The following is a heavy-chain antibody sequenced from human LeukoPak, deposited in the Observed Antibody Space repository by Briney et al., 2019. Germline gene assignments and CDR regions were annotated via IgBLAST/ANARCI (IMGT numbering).Heavy chain of an antibody. D-gene: IGHD4-17*01. CDR3: AKDRYGDYSFDY. CDR1: GFTFTIYD. J-gene: IGHJ4*02. V-gene: IGHV3-23*01. Sequence: PGGSLRLSCAASGFTFTIYDMSWVRQAPGKGLEWVSSISGSGSSTYYAESVKGRFTISRDNSKNTLYLQMNSLRVEDTAVYYCAKDRYGDYSFDYWGQGTLVTVSS. CDR2: ISGSGSST.